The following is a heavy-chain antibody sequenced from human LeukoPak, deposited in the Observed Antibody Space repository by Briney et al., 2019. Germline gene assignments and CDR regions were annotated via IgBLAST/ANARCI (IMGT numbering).Heavy chain of an antibody. J-gene: IGHJ6*03. CDR3: VRHDYAGDYYYYMDV. Sequence: PSETLSLTCAVSGYSISSAYYWGWIRQPPGKGLEWIGSIYHSMRTYYDPSLKSRVTISVDTSKNQFSLKLSSVTAADTAVYYCVRHDYAGDYYYYMDVWGKGTTVTVSS. D-gene: IGHD4-17*01. CDR2: IYHSMRT. CDR1: GYSISSAYY. V-gene: IGHV4-38-2*01.